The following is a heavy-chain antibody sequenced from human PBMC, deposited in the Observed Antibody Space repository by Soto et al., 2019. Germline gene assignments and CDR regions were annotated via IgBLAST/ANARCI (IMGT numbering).Heavy chain of an antibody. CDR3: AREVWSGQINGFDP. D-gene: IGHD3-3*01. CDR2: IYYSGST. V-gene: IGHV4-31*03. J-gene: IGHJ5*02. Sequence: QVQLQESGPGLVKPSQTLSLTCTVSGGSISSGGYYWSWIRQHPGKGLEWIGYIYYSGSTYYNPSLKSRVTISVDTSKNQFSLKLSSVTAADTAVYYCAREVWSGQINGFDPWGQGTLVTVSS. CDR1: GGSISSGGYY.